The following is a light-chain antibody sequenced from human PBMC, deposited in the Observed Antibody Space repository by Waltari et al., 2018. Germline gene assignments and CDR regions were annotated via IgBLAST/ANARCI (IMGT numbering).Light chain of an antibody. J-gene: IGLJ3*02. CDR1: RSNIGSNY. CDR2: RTN. CDR3: AAWDDSLSGRV. V-gene: IGLV1-47*01. Sequence: QSVLTQPPSASGTPGQRVTISCSGSRSNIGSNYVYWYKQLPGTDPKLLIDRTNPLPAGVPDRFSGSKSGTSASRAISGLRTEDEADYYCAAWDDSLSGRVFGGGTKVTVL.